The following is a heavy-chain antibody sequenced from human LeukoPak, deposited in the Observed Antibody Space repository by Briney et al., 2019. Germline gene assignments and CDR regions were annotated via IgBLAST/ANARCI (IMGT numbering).Heavy chain of an antibody. CDR2: IYHSGST. V-gene: IGHV4-39*01. CDR3: ARLIAAIDY. Sequence: SETLSLTCTVSGGSISSSSYYWGWIRQPPGKGLEWIGSIYHSGSTYYHPSLKSRVTMSVDTSRNQFSLKLNSVTAADTAVYYCARLIAAIDYWGQGTLVTVSS. D-gene: IGHD6-13*01. CDR1: GGSISSSSYY. J-gene: IGHJ4*02.